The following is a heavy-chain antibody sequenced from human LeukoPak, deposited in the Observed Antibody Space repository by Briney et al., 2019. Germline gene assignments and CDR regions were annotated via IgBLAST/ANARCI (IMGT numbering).Heavy chain of an antibody. J-gene: IGHJ4*02. D-gene: IGHD5-18*01. CDR2: ISYSGTT. Sequence: PSETLSLTCTVSGVSISSYYWNWIRQTPAKGLEWIGYISYSGTTNYNPSLKSRGTISVDTSKNQLSLSLTSMTAADTAIYYCASGETQLWSPFDYWGQVILVTVSS. V-gene: IGHV4-59*01. CDR1: GVSISSYY. CDR3: ASGETQLWSPFDY.